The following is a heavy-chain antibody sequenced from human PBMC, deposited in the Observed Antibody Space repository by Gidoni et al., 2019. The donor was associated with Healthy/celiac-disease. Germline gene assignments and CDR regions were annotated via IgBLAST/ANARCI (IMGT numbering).Heavy chain of an antibody. D-gene: IGHD3-16*01. J-gene: IGHJ6*02. CDR2: IKQDGSEK. V-gene: IGHV3-7*03. CDR1: GFTFSSYW. CDR3: AREALWVYGMDV. Sequence: CPASGFTFSSYWMSWVRQAPGKGLEWVANIKQDGSEKYYVDSVKGRFTISRDNAKNSLYLQMNSRRAEDTAVYYCAREALWVYGMDVWGQGTTVTVSS.